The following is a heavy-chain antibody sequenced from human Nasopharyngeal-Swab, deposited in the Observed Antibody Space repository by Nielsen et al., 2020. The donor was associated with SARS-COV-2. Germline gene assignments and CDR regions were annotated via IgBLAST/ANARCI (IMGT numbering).Heavy chain of an antibody. CDR2: IYYSGST. D-gene: IGHD5-12*01. Sequence: SETLSLPCTVSGGSISSYYWSWIRQPPGKGLEWIGYIYYSGSTNYNPSLKSRVTISVDTSKNQFSLKLSSVTAADTAVYYCARESGGDSGWFDPWGQGTLVTVSS. CDR1: GGSISSYY. CDR3: ARESGGDSGWFDP. J-gene: IGHJ5*02. V-gene: IGHV4-59*01.